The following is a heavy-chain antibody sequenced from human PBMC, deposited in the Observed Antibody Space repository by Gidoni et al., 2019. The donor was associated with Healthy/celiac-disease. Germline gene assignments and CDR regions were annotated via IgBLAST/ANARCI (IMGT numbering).Heavy chain of an antibody. CDR1: GLTFSSYG. Sequence: QVQLVESGGGVVQPGRSLSLSCAASGLTFSSYGMHWVRQAPGKGLEWVAVISYDGSNKYYADSVKGRFTISRDNSKNTLYLQMNSLRAEDTAVYYCAKSGYFNWFDPWGQGTLVTVSS. D-gene: IGHD3-22*01. V-gene: IGHV3-30*18. CDR3: AKSGYFNWFDP. CDR2: ISYDGSNK. J-gene: IGHJ5*02.